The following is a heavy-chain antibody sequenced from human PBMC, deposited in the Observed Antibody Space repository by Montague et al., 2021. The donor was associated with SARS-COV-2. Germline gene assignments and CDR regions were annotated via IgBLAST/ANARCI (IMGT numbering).Heavy chain of an antibody. J-gene: IGHJ4*02. V-gene: IGHV4-59*13. CDR1: GDSISIYY. CDR2: VYYSGST. Sequence: SETLSLTCTVSGDSISIYYWSWIRQPPGKGLEWIGDVYYSGSTNYNPSLKSRVTISVDTPKNQFSLKVMSVTAADTAVYYCARGERGAWYNHYCDYWGQGTLVTVSS. CDR3: ARGERGAWYNHYCDY. D-gene: IGHD6-19*01.